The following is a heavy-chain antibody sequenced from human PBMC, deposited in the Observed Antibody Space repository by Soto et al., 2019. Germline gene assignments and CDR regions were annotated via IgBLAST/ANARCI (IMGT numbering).Heavy chain of an antibody. CDR2: IYYSGST. V-gene: IGHV4-31*02. CDR3: ARIYSYYYYMEV. CDR1: DGSISSGGYY. D-gene: IGHD2-15*01. J-gene: IGHJ6*03. Sequence: LSLTCSVSDGSISSGGYYCNRISQHPGKGLEWIGYIYYSGSTYYNPSLKSRVTISVDTSKNQFSLKLSSVTAADTAVYYCARIYSYYYYMEVWGKVTTVTVSS.